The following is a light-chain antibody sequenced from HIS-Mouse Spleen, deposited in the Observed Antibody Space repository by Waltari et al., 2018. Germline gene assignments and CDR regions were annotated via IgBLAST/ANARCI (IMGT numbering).Light chain of an antibody. Sequence: QSVLTQPPSASGTPGQRVTISCSGSSSNIGSNYVYWYQQLPGTAPKLLSYRINQLPSGVPDLFSGSKPGTSASLAISGLRSEDEADYYCAAWDDSLSGLWVFGGGTKLTVL. CDR1: SSNIGSNY. CDR3: AAWDDSLSGLWV. J-gene: IGLJ3*02. CDR2: RIN. V-gene: IGLV1-47*01.